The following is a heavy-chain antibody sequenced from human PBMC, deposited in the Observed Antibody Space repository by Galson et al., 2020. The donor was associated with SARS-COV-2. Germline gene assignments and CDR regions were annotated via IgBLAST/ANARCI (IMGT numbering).Heavy chain of an antibody. CDR2: INPNSGDT. CDR1: GYTFSGHY. Sequence: ASVKVSCKASGYTFSGHYMHWVRLAPGQGLEWMGRINPNSGDTDVAQKFQGRVTMTTDTSLTTAYMELSRLTSDDTAVYYCTRGSNSSTFYHLDPWGQGTLVTVSS. V-gene: IGHV1-2*06. D-gene: IGHD3-10*01. J-gene: IGHJ5*02. CDR3: TRGSNSSTFYHLDP.